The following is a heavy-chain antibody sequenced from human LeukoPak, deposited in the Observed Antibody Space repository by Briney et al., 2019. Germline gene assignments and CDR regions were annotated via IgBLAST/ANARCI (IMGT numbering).Heavy chain of an antibody. D-gene: IGHD3-3*01. CDR1: GYTFTDYY. J-gene: IGHJ6*02. Sequence: ASVKVSCKASGYTFTDYYVHWVRQAPGQGLEWMGRLNAKSGDTNAAQRFQGRVTMTRVTSITTAYLELSRLRSDDTAVYYCARDELYNGYYSVKYHYNGMDVWGQGTTVTVSS. V-gene: IGHV1-2*06. CDR2: LNAKSGDT. CDR3: ARDELYNGYYSVKYHYNGMDV.